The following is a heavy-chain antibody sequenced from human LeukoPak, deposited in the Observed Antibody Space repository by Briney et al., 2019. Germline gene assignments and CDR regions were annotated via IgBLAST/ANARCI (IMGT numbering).Heavy chain of an antibody. V-gene: IGHV4-59*08. CDR2: IYYSVST. J-gene: IGHJ6*02. CDR3: ARRIGDPNYWGRMDV. CDR1: GGSISSYY. Sequence: NTSETLSLTCTVSGGSISSYYWSWIRQPPGKGLEWIGYIYYSVSTNYNPSLKSRVTISVDTSKNQFSLKLSSVTAADTAVYYCARRIGDPNYWGRMDVWGQGTTVTVSS. D-gene: IGHD7-27*01.